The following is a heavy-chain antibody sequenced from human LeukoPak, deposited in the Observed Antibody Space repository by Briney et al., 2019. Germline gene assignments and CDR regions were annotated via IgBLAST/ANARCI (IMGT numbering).Heavy chain of an antibody. Sequence: GASVKVSCKASGYTFNDHDMHWVLQAPGQGLEWMGRINPNSSGTTYAQKFQGRVTMTRDTSISTAYMELSRLTSDDTAVYYCARDWSGSYEQWGQGTLVSVSS. V-gene: IGHV1-2*06. CDR2: INPNSSGT. J-gene: IGHJ4*02. D-gene: IGHD1-26*01. CDR3: ARDWSGSYEQ. CDR1: GYTFNDHD.